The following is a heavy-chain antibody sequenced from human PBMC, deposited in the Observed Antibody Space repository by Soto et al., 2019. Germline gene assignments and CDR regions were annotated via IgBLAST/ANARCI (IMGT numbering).Heavy chain of an antibody. J-gene: IGHJ4*02. CDR1: GYTFNGYY. V-gene: IGHV1-2*04. D-gene: IGHD5-12*01. CDR3: AREDIVGSSCFDY. CDR2: INPNSGGT. Sequence: ASVNVSCKSSGYTFNGYYIHWVRQAPGQGLECMGWINPNSGGTNYAQKFQGWVTMTRDTSISTAYMELSRLRSDDTAVYYCAREDIVGSSCFDYWGQATLVTAPQ.